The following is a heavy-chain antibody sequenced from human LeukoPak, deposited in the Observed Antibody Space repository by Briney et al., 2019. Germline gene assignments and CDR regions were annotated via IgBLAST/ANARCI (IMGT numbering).Heavy chain of an antibody. CDR2: ISANSGNT. Sequence: GASVTVSCKASGYTFTSNGISWVRQAPGKGLEWMGWISANSGNTNYAQKMQGRVTMATETSSSTDYMELRNLRSDDTAVYYCASDKNYRFDYWGQGTLVTVSS. D-gene: IGHD3-16*02. V-gene: IGHV1-18*01. CDR3: ASDKNYRFDY. J-gene: IGHJ4*02. CDR1: GYTFTSNG.